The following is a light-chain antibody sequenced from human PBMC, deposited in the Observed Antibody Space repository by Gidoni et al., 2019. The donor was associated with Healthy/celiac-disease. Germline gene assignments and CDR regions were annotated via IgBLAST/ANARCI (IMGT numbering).Light chain of an antibody. CDR3: LLSYSGARV. J-gene: IGLJ3*02. CDR1: TGAVTCGPF. V-gene: IGLV7-46*01. CDR2: EAS. Sequence: QAVVPPAPSLTVSPGGIVTLTCGSHTGAVTCGPFPYWFQQKPGQAPRTLIYEASNRHSWTPARFSGSLLGGKAALTLSGAQAEDEAEYYCLLSYSGARVFGGGTKLTVL.